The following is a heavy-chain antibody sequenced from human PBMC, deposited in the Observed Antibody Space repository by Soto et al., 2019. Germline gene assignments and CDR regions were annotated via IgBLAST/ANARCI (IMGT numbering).Heavy chain of an antibody. CDR1: GGTFSSYA. CDR2: IIPIFGTA. J-gene: IGHJ6*02. V-gene: IGHV1-69*06. Sequence: SGKVCCKASGGTFSSYAISWVRQAPGQGLEWMGGIIPIFGTANYAQKFQGRVTITADKSTSTAYMELSSLRSEDTAVYYCARGVGGYYGSGSYYYYGMDVWGQGTTVTVSS. D-gene: IGHD3-10*01. CDR3: ARGVGGYYGSGSYYYYGMDV.